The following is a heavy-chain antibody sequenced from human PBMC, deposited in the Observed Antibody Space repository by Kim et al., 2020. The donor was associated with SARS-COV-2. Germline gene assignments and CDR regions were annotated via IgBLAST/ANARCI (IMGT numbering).Heavy chain of an antibody. J-gene: IGHJ4*02. CDR1: GFTFSSYA. CDR3: AGYSGSYRTFDY. Sequence: GGSLRLSCAASGFTFSSYAMSWVRQAPGKGLEWVSAISGSGGSTYYADSVKGRFTISRDNSKNTLYLQMNSLRAEDTAVYYCAGYSGSYRTFDYWGQGTLVTVSS. D-gene: IGHD1-26*01. CDR2: ISGSGGST. V-gene: IGHV3-23*01.